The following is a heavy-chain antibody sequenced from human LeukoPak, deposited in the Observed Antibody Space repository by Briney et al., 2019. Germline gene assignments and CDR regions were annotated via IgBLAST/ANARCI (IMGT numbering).Heavy chain of an antibody. D-gene: IGHD2-21*01. V-gene: IGHV3-74*01. CDR3: AREGRGIDHTFDI. J-gene: IGHJ3*02. CDR2: ISSDGTNA. CDR1: GFTFSTYW. Sequence: GGSLRLSCAASGFTFSTYWMHWVRQVPGKGLVWVSRISSDGTNANYADSVKGRFTISRDNAKNSLYLQMNSLRAEDTAVYYCAREGRGIDHTFDIWGQGTMVTVSS.